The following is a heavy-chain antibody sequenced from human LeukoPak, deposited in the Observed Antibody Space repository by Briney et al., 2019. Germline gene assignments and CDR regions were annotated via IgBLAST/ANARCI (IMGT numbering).Heavy chain of an antibody. D-gene: IGHD3-9*01. Sequence: PGGSLRLSCAASGFTFSSYAMHWVRQAPGKGLEYVSAISSNGGSTYYANSVKGRFTISRDNSKNTLYLQMGSLRAEDMAVYYCARDAESYYDILTGYYTTPNFDYWGQGTLVTVSS. CDR1: GFTFSSYA. CDR3: ARDAESYYDILTGYYTTPNFDY. V-gene: IGHV3-64*01. CDR2: ISSNGGST. J-gene: IGHJ4*02.